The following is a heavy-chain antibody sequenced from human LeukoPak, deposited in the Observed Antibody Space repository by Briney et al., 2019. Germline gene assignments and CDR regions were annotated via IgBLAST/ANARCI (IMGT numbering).Heavy chain of an antibody. CDR3: ARRSSDWFDP. CDR1: GCSVSSCSYY. CDR2: INYSGST. Sequence: PSETLSLSCIVSGCSVSSCSYYWTWIRQPPGRGLEWIGYINYSGSTNYNPSLKSRVTISVDTSKNHFSVKLNSVTAADTAVYYCARRSSDWFDPWGQGTLVTVSS. J-gene: IGHJ5*02. V-gene: IGHV4-61*03. D-gene: IGHD1-26*01.